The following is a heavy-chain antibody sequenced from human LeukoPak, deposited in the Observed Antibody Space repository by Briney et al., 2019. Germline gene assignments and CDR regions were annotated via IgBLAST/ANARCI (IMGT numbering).Heavy chain of an antibody. CDR1: GFTFSSYW. D-gene: IGHD6-13*01. J-gene: IGHJ4*02. Sequence: PGGSLRLSCAASGFTFSSYWMHWVRQAPGKGLVWVSRINSDGSSTTYAASVKGRFTISRDNAKNTLYLQMNSLRAEDTAVYYCVRGRPPVAGCSSSWYYYWGQGTLVTVSS. CDR2: INSDGSST. CDR3: VRGRPPVAGCSSSWYYY. V-gene: IGHV3-74*01.